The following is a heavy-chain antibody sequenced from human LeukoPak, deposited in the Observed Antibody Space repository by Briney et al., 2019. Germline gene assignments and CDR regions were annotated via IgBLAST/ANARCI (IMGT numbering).Heavy chain of an antibody. D-gene: IGHD3-22*01. J-gene: IGHJ5*02. Sequence: GGSLRLSCAAAGFTFSSYSMNWVRQAPGEGLEWVSSISGSSSYIYYADAVKGRFTISRDNAKNSLYVQMNSLRAEDTAVYYCARDLGQYYDTSDNWFDPWGQGTLVTVSS. CDR1: GFTFSSYS. V-gene: IGHV3-21*01. CDR2: ISGSSSYI. CDR3: ARDLGQYYDTSDNWFDP.